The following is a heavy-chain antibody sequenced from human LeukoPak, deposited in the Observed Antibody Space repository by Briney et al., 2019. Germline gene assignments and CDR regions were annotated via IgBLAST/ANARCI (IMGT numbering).Heavy chain of an antibody. D-gene: IGHD2-2*01. CDR3: ARSAGGYCSSTSYLVYYFDY. J-gene: IGHJ4*02. Sequence: ASVKVSCKASGYTFTGYYMHWVRQAPGQGLEWMGWINPNSGGTNYAQKFQGWVTMTRDTSISTAYMELSRLRSDDTAVYYCARSAGGYCSSTSYLVYYFDYWGQGTLVTVSS. CDR1: GYTFTGYY. V-gene: IGHV1-2*04. CDR2: INPNSGGT.